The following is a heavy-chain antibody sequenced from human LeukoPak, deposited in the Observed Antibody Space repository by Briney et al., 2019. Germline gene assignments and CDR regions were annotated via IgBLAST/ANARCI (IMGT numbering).Heavy chain of an antibody. CDR3: TRDSGTYNWFDP. V-gene: IGHV3-15*01. D-gene: IGHD1-26*01. Sequence: GGSLRLSCAGSGFIFSNAWMSWVRQAPGEGLEWVARIKSIPDGGATVYAAPVKGRTTISRDDSINTAYLQMKSLKTEDTALYYCTRDSGTYNWFDPWGQGTLVTVSS. CDR1: GFIFSNAW. J-gene: IGHJ5*02. CDR2: IKSIPDGGAT.